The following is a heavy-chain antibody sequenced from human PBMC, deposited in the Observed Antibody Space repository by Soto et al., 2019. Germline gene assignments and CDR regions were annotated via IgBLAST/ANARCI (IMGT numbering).Heavy chain of an antibody. D-gene: IGHD3-3*01. CDR1: CGSISSGGYY. CDR2: IYYSGST. J-gene: IGHJ6*02. V-gene: IGHV4-31*03. Sequence: PSETLSLTCTVSCGSISSGGYYWSWIRQHPGKGLEWIGYIYYSGSTYYNPSLKSRVTISVDTSKNQFSLKLSSVTAADTAVYYCASAAYDLTTPVDYYGMDVWGQGTTVTVSS. CDR3: ASAAYDLTTPVDYYGMDV.